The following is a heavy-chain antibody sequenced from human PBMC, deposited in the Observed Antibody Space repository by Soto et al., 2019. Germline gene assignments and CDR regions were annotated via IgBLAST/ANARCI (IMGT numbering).Heavy chain of an antibody. CDR1: GFTFSSYA. V-gene: IGHV3-23*01. CDR3: AKGNSNYYFDY. CDR2: ITGSGDNT. D-gene: IGHD4-4*01. J-gene: IGHJ4*02. Sequence: EVQLLESGGDLVQPGGSLRLSCAASGFTFSSYAMYWVRQSPGKGLEWVSAITGSGDNTYYTDSVKGRFTVSRDNSQNTSYVQMSSLGGEYTGIYYCAKGNSNYYFDYWGQGTLGTVSS.